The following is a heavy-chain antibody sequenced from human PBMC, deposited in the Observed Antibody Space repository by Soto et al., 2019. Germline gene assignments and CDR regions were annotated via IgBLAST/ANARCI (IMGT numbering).Heavy chain of an antibody. CDR1: GFTFDDYA. D-gene: IGHD4-17*01. CDR3: AKGSGYGDYVNYYYMDV. J-gene: IGHJ6*03. CDR2: ISWNSGSI. Sequence: GGSLRLSCAASGFTFDDYAMHWVRQAPGKGLEWVSGISWNSGSIGYADSVKGRFTISRDNAKNSLYLQMNSLRAEDTALYYCAKGSGYGDYVNYYYMDVWGKGTTVTVSS. V-gene: IGHV3-9*01.